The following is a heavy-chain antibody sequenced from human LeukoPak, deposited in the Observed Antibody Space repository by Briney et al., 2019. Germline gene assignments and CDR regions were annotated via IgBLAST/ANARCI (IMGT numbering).Heavy chain of an antibody. V-gene: IGHV3-23*01. D-gene: IGHD3-10*01. J-gene: IGHJ4*02. Sequence: PGGSLRLSCAASGFTFSNYAMSWVRQAPGKGLEWVSGISGSGGSTYYADSVKGRFTISRDNSKNTLYLQMNSLRADDTAVYYCAKSAVLLWFGSLDYWGQGTLVTVSS. CDR2: ISGSGGST. CDR3: AKSAVLLWFGSLDY. CDR1: GFTFSNYA.